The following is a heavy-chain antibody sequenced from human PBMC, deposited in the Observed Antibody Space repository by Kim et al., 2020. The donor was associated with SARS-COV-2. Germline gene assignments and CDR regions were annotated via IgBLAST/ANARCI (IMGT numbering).Heavy chain of an antibody. Sequence: GGSLRLSCAASGFTFSSYGMHWVRQAPGKGLEWVAVISYDGSNKYYADSVKGRFTISRDNSKNTLYLQMNSLRAEDTAVYYCAIGRYFDYWGQGTLVTVSS. CDR3: AIGRYFDY. CDR1: GFTFSSYG. D-gene: IGHD1-26*01. V-gene: IGHV3-30*03. CDR2: ISYDGSNK. J-gene: IGHJ4*02.